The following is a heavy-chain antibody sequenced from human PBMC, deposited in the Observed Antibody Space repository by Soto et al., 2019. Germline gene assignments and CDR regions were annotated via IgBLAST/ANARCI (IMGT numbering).Heavy chain of an antibody. CDR2: ISGSGGST. D-gene: IGHD2-2*01. V-gene: IGHV3-23*01. J-gene: IGHJ4*02. CDR3: AKNRHHIVVVPAAHVRFFEY. Sequence: PGGSLRLSCAASGFTFSSYAMSWVRQAPGKGLEWVSAISGSGGSTYYADSVKGRFTISRDNSKNTLYLQMNSLRAEDTAVYYCAKNRHHIVVVPAAHVRFFEYWGQGTLVTVSS. CDR1: GFTFSSYA.